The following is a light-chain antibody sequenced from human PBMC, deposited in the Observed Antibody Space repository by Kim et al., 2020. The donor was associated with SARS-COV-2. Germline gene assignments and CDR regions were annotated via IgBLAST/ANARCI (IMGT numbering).Light chain of an antibody. J-gene: IGLJ2*01. Sequence: GQSITNSCTKTSSDVGGYSYVSWYQQPPGNAPKLMIYGVNNRPSGVSHRFSGSKSGNTASLTISGLQEEDEADYYCSSYATNTSVVFGGGTKLTVL. CDR3: SSYATNTSVV. CDR2: GVN. CDR1: SSDVGGYSY. V-gene: IGLV2-14*03.